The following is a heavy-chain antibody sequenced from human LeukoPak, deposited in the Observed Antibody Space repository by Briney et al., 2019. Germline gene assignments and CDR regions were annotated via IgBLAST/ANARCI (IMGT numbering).Heavy chain of an antibody. V-gene: IGHV3-74*01. J-gene: IGHJ4*02. D-gene: IGHD6-13*01. CDR3: ARDLEAANTYYFDY. CDR2: INSDGSDA. CDR1: GFTFSSYS. Sequence: GGSLRLSCAASGFTFSSYSMHWVRQAPGKGLQWVSHINSDGSDAAYADSVKGRFTISRDNSKNTVYLQVNSLRDEDTAVYYCARDLEAANTYYFDYWGQGTMVTVSS.